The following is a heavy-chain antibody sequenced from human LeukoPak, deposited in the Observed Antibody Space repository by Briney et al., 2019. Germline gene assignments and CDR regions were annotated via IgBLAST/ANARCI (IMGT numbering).Heavy chain of an antibody. CDR3: ARDVWGVGAPRLDY. V-gene: IGHV1-2*02. D-gene: IGHD3-16*01. Sequence: ASVKVSCKASGYTFTGYYMHWVRQAPGQGLECMGWINPNSGDTNFAQKFQGRVTMTRDTSISTAYMELSRLRSDDTAVYYCARDVWGVGAPRLDYWGQGTLVTVSS. J-gene: IGHJ4*02. CDR1: GYTFTGYY. CDR2: INPNSGDT.